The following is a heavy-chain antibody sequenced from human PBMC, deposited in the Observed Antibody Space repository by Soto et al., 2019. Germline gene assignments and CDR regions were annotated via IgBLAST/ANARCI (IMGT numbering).Heavy chain of an antibody. J-gene: IGHJ6*03. V-gene: IGHV3-30*18. CDR2: ISYDGSNK. CDR1: GFTFSSYG. D-gene: IGHD4-17*01. CDR3: AKNYGDFYYYYYYMDV. Sequence: QVQLVESGGGVVQPGRSLRLSCAASGFTFSSYGMHWVRQAPGKGLEWVAVISYDGSNKYYADSVKGRFTISRDNSKNTLYLQMNSLRAEDTAVYYCAKNYGDFYYYYYYMDVWGKGTTVTVSS.